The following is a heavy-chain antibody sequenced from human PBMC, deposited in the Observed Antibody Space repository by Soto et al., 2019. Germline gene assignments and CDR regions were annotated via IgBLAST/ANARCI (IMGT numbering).Heavy chain of an antibody. Sequence: QLQLQESGPGLVKPSETLSLTCTVSGGSINSSRYYWGWIRQPQGKGLEWIGSIYYSGSTYDNPSLKSRVTISVDTSKNQFSLKVSSVTAADTAVYYCARHEGFFDYWGQGILVTVSS. CDR2: IYYSGST. J-gene: IGHJ4*02. V-gene: IGHV4-39*01. CDR1: GGSINSSRYY. CDR3: ARHEGFFDY.